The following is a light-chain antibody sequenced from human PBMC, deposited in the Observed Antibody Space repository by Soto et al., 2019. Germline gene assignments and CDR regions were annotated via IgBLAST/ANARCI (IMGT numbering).Light chain of an antibody. CDR2: EVI. J-gene: IGLJ1*01. Sequence: QSALTQPASVSGSPGQAVTVSCSGTSSDIGAHNFVSWYQQHPGKAPKLIIYEVINRPSGVSDRFSGSKSGNTASLTISGLQSEAEADYYCNSYTTSNTFVFGSGTKVTVL. CDR1: SSDIGAHNF. V-gene: IGLV2-14*03. CDR3: NSYTTSNTFV.